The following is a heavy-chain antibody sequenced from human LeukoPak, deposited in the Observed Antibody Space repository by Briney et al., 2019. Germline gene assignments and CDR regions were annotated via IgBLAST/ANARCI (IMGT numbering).Heavy chain of an antibody. CDR2: LGIAGDT. J-gene: IGHJ4*02. CDR3: ARQMQSHGNFDS. CDR1: GFTVSSYA. D-gene: IGHD1-26*01. Sequence: GGSLRLSCAASGFTVSSYARHWVRQPIGKGLEWVSALGIAGDTFSPGSVKGRFTISRENARNSLYLQMNSLRAEDTAMYYCARQMQSHGNFDSWGQGTLVTVSS. V-gene: IGHV3-13*01.